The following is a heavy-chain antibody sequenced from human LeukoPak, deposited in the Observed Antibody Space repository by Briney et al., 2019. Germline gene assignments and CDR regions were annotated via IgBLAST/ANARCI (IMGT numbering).Heavy chain of an antibody. V-gene: IGHV1-46*01. CDR3: AREGGPYRPLDY. J-gene: IGHJ4*02. Sequence: ASVKVSCKASGYTFTNYYIHWVRQAPGQGLEWMGIINPTGGSASYAQKFQGRVSMTSDTSTSTLYLELSSLRSEDTAVYYCAREGGPYRPLDYSGQGTLVTVSS. CDR1: GYTFTNYY. CDR2: INPTGGSA.